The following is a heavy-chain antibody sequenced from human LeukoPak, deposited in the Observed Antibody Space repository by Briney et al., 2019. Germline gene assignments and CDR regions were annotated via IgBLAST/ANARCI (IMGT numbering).Heavy chain of an antibody. Sequence: ASVKVSCKASGCTFTSYGISWVRQAPGQGLEWMGWISAYNGNTNYAQKLQGRVTMTTDTSTSTAYMELRSLRSDDTAVYYCARTGSLTHLNWFDPWGQGTLVTVSS. CDR3: ARTGSLTHLNWFDP. CDR1: GCTFTSYG. CDR2: ISAYNGNT. D-gene: IGHD1-26*01. J-gene: IGHJ5*02. V-gene: IGHV1-18*01.